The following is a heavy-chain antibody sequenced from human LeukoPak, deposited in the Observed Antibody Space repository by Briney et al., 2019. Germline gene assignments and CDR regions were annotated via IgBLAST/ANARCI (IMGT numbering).Heavy chain of an antibody. CDR2: IYYSGST. CDR1: GGSFSGYY. Sequence: SETLSLTCAVYGGSFSGYYWSWLRQRPGKGLEWIGSIYYSGSTYYNPSLRRSVTISVDTSKNKFYLNLSSVTAADTAVYYCARHRRDGYNYLFRNWGQGTMVTVSS. V-gene: IGHV4-39*01. J-gene: IGHJ4*02. CDR3: ARHRRDGYNYLFRN. D-gene: IGHD5-24*01.